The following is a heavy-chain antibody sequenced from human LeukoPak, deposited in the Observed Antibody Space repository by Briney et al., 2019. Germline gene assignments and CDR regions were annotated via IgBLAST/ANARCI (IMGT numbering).Heavy chain of an antibody. CDR2: FCSSGDT. CDR1: SGSISSTNYC. Sequence: SETLSLTCTVSSGSISSTNYCWGWIRQPPGKGLEWIGTFCSSGDTFYIPSLKSRVIISADTSKNRFSLRLSSVTAADTAVYYCARVGSSSTARALDYWGQGTLVTVSS. J-gene: IGHJ4*02. V-gene: IGHV4-39*07. D-gene: IGHD6-6*01. CDR3: ARVGSSSTARALDY.